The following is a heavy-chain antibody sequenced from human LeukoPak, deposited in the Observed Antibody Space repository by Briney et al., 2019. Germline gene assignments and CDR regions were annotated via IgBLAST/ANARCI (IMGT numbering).Heavy chain of an antibody. CDR1: GFTFSNAW. J-gene: IGHJ4*02. Sequence: GSLRLSCAASGFTFSNAWMSWVRQAPGKGLEWIGEISHSGSTYYNPSLKSRVTISLDTSKNQFSLKLTSVTAADTAVYYCARGVSDQNWGQGTLVTVSS. V-gene: IGHV4-34*01. CDR2: ISHSGST. CDR3: ARGVSDQN.